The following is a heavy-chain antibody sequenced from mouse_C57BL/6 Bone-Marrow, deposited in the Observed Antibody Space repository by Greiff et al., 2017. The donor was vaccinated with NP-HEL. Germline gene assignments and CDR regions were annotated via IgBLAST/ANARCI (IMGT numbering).Heavy chain of an antibody. CDR1: GYTFTSYW. D-gene: IGHD1-1*01. V-gene: IGHV1-64*01. CDR2: IHPNSGST. CDR3: ARHPDYYGSSSYAMDY. J-gene: IGHJ4*01. Sequence: QVQLQQPGAELVKPGASVKLSCKASGYTFTSYWMHWVKQRPGQGLEWIGMIHPNSGSTNYNEKFKSKATLTVAKSSSTAYMQLSSLTSEDSAVYYCARHPDYYGSSSYAMDYWGQGTSVTVSS.